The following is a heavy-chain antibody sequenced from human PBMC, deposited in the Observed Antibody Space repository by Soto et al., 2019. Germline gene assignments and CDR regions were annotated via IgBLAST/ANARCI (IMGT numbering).Heavy chain of an antibody. CDR3: ARESGGATATLDYYYFYMDV. CDR2: INPNGGAT. D-gene: IGHD5-12*01. CDR1: GDSFNDYY. V-gene: IGHV1-2*02. J-gene: IGHJ6*03. Sequence: VQLAQSGAEVKKPGASVKVSCKTSGDSFNDYYIHWVRQAPGQGLEWMGWINPNGGATKYAQQFQGRVTVTRDTSIRTVYMELSSLRSDETAVYYCARESGGATATLDYYYFYMDVWGKGTTVTVSS.